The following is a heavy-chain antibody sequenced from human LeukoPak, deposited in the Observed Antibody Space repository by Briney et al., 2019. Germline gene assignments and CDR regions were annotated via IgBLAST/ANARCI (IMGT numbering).Heavy chain of an antibody. Sequence: GGSLRLSCAASGFTFDDYGMSWVRQAPGKGLEWVSGINWNGGSTGYADSVKGRFTISRDNAKNSLYLQMNSLRAEDTALYYCARGGVVVSTTYYYYMDAWGKGTTVTVSS. V-gene: IGHV3-20*04. CDR3: ARGGVVVSTTYYYYMDA. CDR2: INWNGGST. D-gene: IGHD2-15*01. CDR1: GFTFDDYG. J-gene: IGHJ6*03.